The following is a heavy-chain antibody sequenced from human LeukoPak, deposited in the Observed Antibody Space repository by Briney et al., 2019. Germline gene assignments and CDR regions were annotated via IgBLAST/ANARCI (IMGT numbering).Heavy chain of an antibody. V-gene: IGHV4-39*07. CDR1: GGSISRSSYY. J-gene: IGHJ4*02. CDR3: ARAVTFYYYDSSGQTSDYFDY. CDR2: IYYNGST. D-gene: IGHD3-22*01. Sequence: PSETQSLTCTVSGGSISRSSYYWGWIRQPPGKGLEWIGSIYYNGSTYYNPSLKSRVSISVDTSKNQFSLKLSSVTAADTAVYYCARAVTFYYYDSSGQTSDYFDYWGQGTLVTVSS.